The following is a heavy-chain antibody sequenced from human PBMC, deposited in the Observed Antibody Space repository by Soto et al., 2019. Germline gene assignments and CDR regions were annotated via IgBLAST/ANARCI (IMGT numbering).Heavy chain of an antibody. CDR2: ISYDGSNK. CDR3: AKLAGYSGYDLRANNDY. V-gene: IGHV3-30*18. Sequence: QVQLVESGGGVVQPGRSLRLSCAASGFTFSSYGMHWVRQAPGKGLEWVAVISYDGSNKYYADSVKGRFTISRDNSKNTRYRQMNSLRAEDKAVYYCAKLAGYSGYDLRANNDYWGQGTLVTVSS. J-gene: IGHJ4*02. CDR1: GFTFSSYG. D-gene: IGHD5-12*01.